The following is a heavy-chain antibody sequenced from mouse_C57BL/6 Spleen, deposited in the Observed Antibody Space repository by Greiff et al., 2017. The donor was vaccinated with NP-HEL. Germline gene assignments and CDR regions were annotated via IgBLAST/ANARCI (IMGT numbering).Heavy chain of an antibody. V-gene: IGHV1-82*01. J-gene: IGHJ2*01. CDR1: GYAFSSSW. CDR3: ARDYGYDLDY. Sequence: QVQLQQSGPELVKPGASVKISCKASGYAFSSSWMNWVKQRPGKGLEWIGRIYPGDGDTNYNGKFKGKATLTADKSSSTAYMQLSSLTSEDSAVYFCARDYGYDLDYWGQGTTLTVSS. CDR2: IYPGDGDT. D-gene: IGHD2-2*01.